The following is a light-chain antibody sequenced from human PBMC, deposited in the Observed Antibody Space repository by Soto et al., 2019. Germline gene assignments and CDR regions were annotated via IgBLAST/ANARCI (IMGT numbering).Light chain of an antibody. CDR1: SSDVGAYKY. CDR3: SSYVGSDILV. Sequence: QSALTQPASASGSPGQSVTISCTGTSSDVGAYKYVSWYQQYPGKAPKLMIYDVTKRPSGVPDRFSGSKSGNTASLTVSGLEAEDEADYYCSSYVGSDILVFGGGTKLTVL. CDR2: DVT. V-gene: IGLV2-8*01. J-gene: IGLJ3*02.